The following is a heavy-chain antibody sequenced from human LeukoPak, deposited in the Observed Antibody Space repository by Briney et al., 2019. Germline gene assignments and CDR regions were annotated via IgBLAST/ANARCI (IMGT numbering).Heavy chain of an antibody. CDR2: IIPIFGTA. CDR1: GGTFSSYA. D-gene: IGHD3-22*01. V-gene: IGHV1-69*06. J-gene: IGHJ3*02. Sequence: SVKVSCKASGGTFSSYAISWVRQAPGQGLEWMGGIIPIFGTANYAQKFQGRVTITADKSTSTAYMELSSLRSEDTAVYYCARVVYYYDSSGYRNAFDIWGQGTMVTVSS. CDR3: ARVVYYYDSSGYRNAFDI.